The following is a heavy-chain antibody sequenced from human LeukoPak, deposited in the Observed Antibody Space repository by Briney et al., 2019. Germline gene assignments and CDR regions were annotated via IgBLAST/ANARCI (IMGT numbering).Heavy chain of an antibody. CDR3: ARDQVGDYGDYFNWFDP. V-gene: IGHV4-39*07. Sequence: SRVTISVDTSKDQFSLKLSSVTAADTAVYYCARDQVGDYGDYFNWFDPWGQGTLVTVSS. D-gene: IGHD4-17*01. J-gene: IGHJ5*02.